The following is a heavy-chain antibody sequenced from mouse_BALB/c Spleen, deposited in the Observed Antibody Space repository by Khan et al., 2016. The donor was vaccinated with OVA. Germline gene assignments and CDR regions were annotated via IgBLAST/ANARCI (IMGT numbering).Heavy chain of an antibody. CDR2: IYPGNSDT. D-gene: IGHD2-4*01. J-gene: IGHJ2*01. Sequence: VQLQQSGTVLARPGASVKMSCKASGYSFTSYWMHWVKQRPGQGLEWIGAIYPGNSDTRYNQKFKSKAKLTADTSASTAYMELSSLTNEDSAGYYCTRSYDSYYFDDWGQGTTLTVSS. V-gene: IGHV1-5*01. CDR3: TRSYDSYYFDD. CDR1: GYSFTSYW.